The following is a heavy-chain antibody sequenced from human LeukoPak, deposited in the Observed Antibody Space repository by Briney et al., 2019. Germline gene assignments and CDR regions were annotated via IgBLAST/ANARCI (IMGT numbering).Heavy chain of an antibody. Sequence: GGSLRLSCAASGFTFSSYWMTWVRQAPGKGLEWVANMKGDASEKHYVDSVKGRFTISRDNARNSLYLEMNSLRAEDSAVYYCARPAYTAAYDLWGQGTLVTVSS. CDR2: MKGDASEK. V-gene: IGHV3-7*01. J-gene: IGHJ3*01. D-gene: IGHD3-16*01. CDR1: GFTFSSYW. CDR3: ARPAYTAAYDL.